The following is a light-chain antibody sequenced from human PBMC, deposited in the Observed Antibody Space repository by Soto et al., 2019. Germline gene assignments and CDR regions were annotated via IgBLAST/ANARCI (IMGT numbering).Light chain of an antibody. CDR3: QQYGFSLRT. CDR1: QAVNTR. V-gene: IGKV3-20*01. CDR2: GAS. J-gene: IGKJ1*01. Sequence: EIALTQSPATLSSFPGDRVTLSCRASQAVNTRLAWYQHKPGQAPRLLIYGASSRASGIPDRFSGSGSGTDFTLTISRLEPEDFAVYYCQQYGFSLRTFGQGTKVDIK.